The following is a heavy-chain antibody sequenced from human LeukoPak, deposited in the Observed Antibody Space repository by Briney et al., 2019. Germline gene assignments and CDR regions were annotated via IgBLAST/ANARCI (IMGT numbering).Heavy chain of an antibody. CDR3: EAVAGNFDY. J-gene: IGHJ4*02. D-gene: IGHD6-13*01. CDR2: ISGSGGST. Sequence: PGGSLRLSCAASGFTFSSYAMSWVRRAPGKGLEWVSSISGSGGSTYYADSVKGRFTISRDNSKNTLSLQMNSLRAEDTAVYYCEAVAGNFDYWGQGTLVTVSS. V-gene: IGHV3-23*01. CDR1: GFTFSSYA.